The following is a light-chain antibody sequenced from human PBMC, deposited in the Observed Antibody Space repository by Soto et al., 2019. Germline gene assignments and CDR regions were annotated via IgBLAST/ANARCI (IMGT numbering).Light chain of an antibody. V-gene: IGKV1-9*01. CDR1: QGISSY. CDR2: VAS. CDR3: QQFHSYPLT. Sequence: IQVTQSPSSLSASVGDRVTISCRASQGISSYLAWYQQKPWKAPKLLTYVASTLRSGVPSRFSGSGSGTDFTLTISSLQPEDFATYYCQQFHSYPLTFGGGTKVVIK. J-gene: IGKJ4*01.